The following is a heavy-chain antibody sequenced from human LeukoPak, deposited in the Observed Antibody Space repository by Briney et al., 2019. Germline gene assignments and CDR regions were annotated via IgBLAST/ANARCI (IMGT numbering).Heavy chain of an antibody. Sequence: PGGTLRLSCSASGFTFTTYGMNWVRQAPGKGLEWVSGIGGSGTRTYYADSVKGRFTISRDNSKNTLYLQMNSLRDEDTAVYYCAKIRGYYYFDYWGQGTLVTVSS. V-gene: IGHV3-23*01. CDR2: IGGSGTRT. J-gene: IGHJ4*02. CDR3: AKIRGYYYFDY. CDR1: GFTFTTYG. D-gene: IGHD5-18*01.